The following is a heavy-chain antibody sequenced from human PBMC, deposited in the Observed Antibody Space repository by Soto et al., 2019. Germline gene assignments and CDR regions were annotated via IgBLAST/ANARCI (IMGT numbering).Heavy chain of an antibody. D-gene: IGHD3-22*01. CDR3: ARGVLLPFYDSSGYYYSNWFDP. CDR1: GGSFSGYY. CDR2: INHSGST. V-gene: IGHV4-34*01. Sequence: SETLSLTCAVYGGSFSGYYWSWIRQPPGKGLEWIGEINHSGSTNYNPSLKSRVTISVDTTKNQFSLKLSSVTAADTAVYYCARGVLLPFYDSSGYYYSNWFDPWGQGTLVTVSS. J-gene: IGHJ5*02.